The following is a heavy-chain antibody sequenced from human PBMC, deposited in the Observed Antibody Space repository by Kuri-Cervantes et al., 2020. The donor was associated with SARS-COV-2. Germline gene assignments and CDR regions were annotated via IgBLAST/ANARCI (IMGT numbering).Heavy chain of an antibody. CDR1: GYTLTELS. CDR2: IIPIFGTA. CDR3: ALDRDGYNYYFDY. J-gene: IGHJ4*02. Sequence: SVKVSCKVSGYTLTELSMHWVRQAPGKGLEWMGGIIPIFGTANYAQKFQGRVTITADKSTSTAYMELSSLRSEDTAVYYCALDRDGYNYYFDYWGQGTLVTVSS. D-gene: IGHD5-24*01. V-gene: IGHV1-69*06.